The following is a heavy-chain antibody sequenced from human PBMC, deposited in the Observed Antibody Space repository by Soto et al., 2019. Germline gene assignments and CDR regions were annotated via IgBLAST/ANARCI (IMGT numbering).Heavy chain of an antibody. CDR2: ISPHNRNT. CDR1: GYTFGHFY. CDR3: ARDEGGYDILTGYYKAHHFDQ. Sequence: QVQLVQSGAEVKKPGDSVKVSCKASGYTFGHFYITWVRQAPGQGLEWMGAISPHNRNTNYAEKFRGRVTMTTDTSTTTAYMELRSLISDDTAVYYCARDEGGYDILTGYYKAHHFDQWGQGALVTVSS. J-gene: IGHJ4*02. V-gene: IGHV1-18*01. D-gene: IGHD3-9*01.